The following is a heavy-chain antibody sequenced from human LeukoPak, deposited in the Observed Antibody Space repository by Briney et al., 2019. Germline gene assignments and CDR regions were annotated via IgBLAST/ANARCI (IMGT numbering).Heavy chain of an antibody. D-gene: IGHD7-27*01. CDR1: GYTFTSYG. Sequence: ASVKVSCKASGYTFTSYGISWVRQAPGQGLEWMGWISAYNGNTNYAQKLQGRVTMTTDTSTSTAYMELRSLRSDDTAVYYCARVPQLGTKNYYYYYMDVWGKGTTVTISS. J-gene: IGHJ6*03. V-gene: IGHV1-18*01. CDR2: ISAYNGNT. CDR3: ARVPQLGTKNYYYYYMDV.